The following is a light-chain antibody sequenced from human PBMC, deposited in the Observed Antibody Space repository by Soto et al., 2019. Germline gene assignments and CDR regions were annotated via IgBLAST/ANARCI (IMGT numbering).Light chain of an antibody. V-gene: IGKV3-15*01. J-gene: IGKJ2*01. CDR3: QKYNTWPHT. Sequence: EIVMTQSPATLSVSPGERATLSCRASQTVCINLAWYQQKPGQAPRLLIFDASTRATGIPARFSGSGSGTEFTLTISSLQSEDFAVYYCQKYNTWPHTFGQGTKLEI. CDR1: QTVCIN. CDR2: DAS.